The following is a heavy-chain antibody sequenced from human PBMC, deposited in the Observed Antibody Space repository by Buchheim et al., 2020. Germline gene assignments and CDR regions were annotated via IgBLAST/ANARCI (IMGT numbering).Heavy chain of an antibody. CDR3: PVSLYYYYGMDV. J-gene: IGHJ6*02. CDR2: ISYDGSNK. CDR1: GFTFSSYG. D-gene: IGHD3-16*02. V-gene: IGHV3-30*03. Sequence: QVQLVESGGGVVQPGRSLRLSCAASGFTFSSYGMHWVRQAPGKGLEWVAVISYDGSNKYYADSVKGRFTISRDNSKNTLYLQMNSLRAACLGELSLPVSLYYYYGMDVWGQGTT.